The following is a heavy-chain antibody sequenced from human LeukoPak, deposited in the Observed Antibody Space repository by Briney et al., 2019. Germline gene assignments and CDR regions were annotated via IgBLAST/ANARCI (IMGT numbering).Heavy chain of an antibody. CDR3: ARGDILNFDY. CDR2: IYYSGST. V-gene: IGHV4-59*01. CDR1: GGSISSYC. D-gene: IGHD5-12*01. J-gene: IGHJ4*02. Sequence: SETLSLTCTVSGGSISSYCWSWIRQPPGKGLEWIGYIYYSGSTNYNPSLKSRVTISVDTSKNQFSLKLSSVTAADTAVYYCARGDILNFDYWGQGTLVTVSS.